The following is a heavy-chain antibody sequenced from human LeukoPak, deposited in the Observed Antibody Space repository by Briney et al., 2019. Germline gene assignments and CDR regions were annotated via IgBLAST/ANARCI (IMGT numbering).Heavy chain of an antibody. CDR3: AHTRHGATPTRLDF. CDR1: GFSLTSGGEG. D-gene: IGHD4/OR15-4a*01. J-gene: IGHJ4*02. CDR2: IYWDDDK. Sequence: ESGPTLVKPTQALTLTCSFSGFSLTSGGEGVAWIRQPPGKAPEWLALIYWDDDKRFRPSLQNRLTVSKDTSKNQVVLSMTKMDPMETGTYCCAHTRHGATPTRLDFWGQGILVVVS. V-gene: IGHV2-5*02.